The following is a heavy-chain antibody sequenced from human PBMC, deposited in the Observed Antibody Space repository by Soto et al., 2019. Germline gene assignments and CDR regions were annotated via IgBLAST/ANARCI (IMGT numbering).Heavy chain of an antibody. V-gene: IGHV4-4*07. D-gene: IGHD1-7*01. CDR1: GGSISSYY. CDR2: IYTSGST. J-gene: IGHJ5*02. Sequence: TSETLSLTCTVSGGSISSYYWSWIRQPAGKGLEWIGRIYTSGSTNYNPSLKSRVTMSVDTSKNQFSLKLSSVTAADTAVYYCARDFMEDWNYETNWFDPWGQGTLVTVS. CDR3: ARDFMEDWNYETNWFDP.